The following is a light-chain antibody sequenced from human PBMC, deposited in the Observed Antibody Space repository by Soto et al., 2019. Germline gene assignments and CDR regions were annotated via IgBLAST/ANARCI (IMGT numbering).Light chain of an antibody. CDR3: QQRSNWPLT. V-gene: IGKV3-11*01. CDR2: DAS. CDR1: QSVRST. Sequence: EKVPTQSPATLAVSPGERATLSCRASQSVRSTLAWYQQKPGQAPRLLIYDASTRATGIPARFSGSGSGTDFTLTISSLEPEDFAVYSCQQRSNWPLTFGGGTKVDIK. J-gene: IGKJ4*01.